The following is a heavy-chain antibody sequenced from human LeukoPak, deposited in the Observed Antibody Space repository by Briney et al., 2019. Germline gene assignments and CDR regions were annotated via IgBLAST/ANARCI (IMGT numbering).Heavy chain of an antibody. CDR3: ARDTFHDYGDNWFDP. V-gene: IGHV1-24*01. D-gene: IGHD4-17*01. CDR1: GYTLTELS. CDR2: FDPEDGET. J-gene: IGHJ5*02. Sequence: ASVKVSCKVSGYTLTELSMHWVRQAPGKGLEWMGGFDPEDGETIYAQKFQGRVTMTEDTSTDTAYMELSSLRSEDTAVYYCARDTFHDYGDNWFDPWGQGTLVTVSS.